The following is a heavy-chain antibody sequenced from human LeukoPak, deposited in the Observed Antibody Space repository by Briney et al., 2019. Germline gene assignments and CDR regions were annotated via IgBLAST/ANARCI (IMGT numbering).Heavy chain of an antibody. CDR2: VYHSGSI. D-gene: IGHD5-12*01. CDR1: GGSISSYS. J-gene: IGHJ4*02. V-gene: IGHV4-59*01. CDR3: VSSYGGYVLDY. Sequence: SETLSLTCTVSGGSISSYSWNWIRQSPGKGLEWIGRVYHSGSINYNPSLKSRVTISVDTSKNQSSLNLSSVTAADTAVYYCVSSYGGYVLDYWGQGTLDIVSS.